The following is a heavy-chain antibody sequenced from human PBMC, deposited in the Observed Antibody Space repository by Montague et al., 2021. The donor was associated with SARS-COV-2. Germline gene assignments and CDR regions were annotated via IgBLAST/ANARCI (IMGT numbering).Heavy chain of an antibody. D-gene: IGHD6-19*01. J-gene: IGHJ6*02. CDR1: GGSICSGDYY. CDR2: IYYSGST. V-gene: IGHV4-31*03. CDR3: ARGGSYSSGWYGVDYYYGMDV. Sequence: TLSLTCTVSGGSICSGDYYWSWIRQHPGKGLEWIGYIYYSGSTYYNPSLKSRVTISVDTSKNQFSLKLSSVTAADTAVYYCARGGSYSSGWYGVDYYYGMDVWGQGTTVTVSS.